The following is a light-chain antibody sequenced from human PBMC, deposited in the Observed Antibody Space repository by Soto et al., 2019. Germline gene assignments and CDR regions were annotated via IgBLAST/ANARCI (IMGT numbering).Light chain of an antibody. CDR2: GAT. CDR3: QQYNNWPRT. CDR1: QTVSSK. Sequence: ESALTQSPATLSSSPGDSASRACGASQTVSSKLAWYQHKPGQAPRLLIHGATTRATGIPARFSGSGSGTEFTLTISSLQSEDFAVYYCQQYNNWPRTFGQGTKVDIK. J-gene: IGKJ1*01. V-gene: IGKV3-15*01.